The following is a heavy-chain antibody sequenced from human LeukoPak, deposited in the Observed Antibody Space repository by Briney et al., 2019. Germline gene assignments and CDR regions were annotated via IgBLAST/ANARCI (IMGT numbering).Heavy chain of an antibody. CDR1: GFTFSGSA. D-gene: IGHD3-22*01. CDR2: IRSKANSYAT. Sequence: GGSLRLSCAASGFTFSGSAMHWVRQASGKGLEWVGRIRSKANSYATAYAASVKGRFTISRDDSKNTAYLQMNSLKASDTAMYYCARRGYDSSGYRDAFDIWGQGTMATVSS. CDR3: ARRGYDSSGYRDAFDI. J-gene: IGHJ3*02. V-gene: IGHV3-73*01.